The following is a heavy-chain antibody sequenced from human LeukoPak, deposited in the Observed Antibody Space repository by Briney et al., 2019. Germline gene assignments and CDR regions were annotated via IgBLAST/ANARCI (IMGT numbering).Heavy chain of an antibody. CDR2: IYYSWSS. Sequence: SEPLTLTCSVSGGSISRSSSYWGWVRQPPAKGLGRIGRIYYSWSSFDNPVLKSRVPISLGWSKNQFVLKLEPLDAADTAVYYCARHRSGWLQSSFDYWGQGTLVTVSS. CDR3: ARHRSGWLQSSFDY. D-gene: IGHD5-24*01. J-gene: IGHJ4*02. CDR1: GGSISRSSSY. V-gene: IGHV4-39*01.